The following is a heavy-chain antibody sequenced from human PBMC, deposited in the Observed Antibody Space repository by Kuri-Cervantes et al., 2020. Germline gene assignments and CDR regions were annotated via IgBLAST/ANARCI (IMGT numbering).Heavy chain of an antibody. V-gene: IGHV1-8*02. CDR1: GYTFTGYY. CDR2: MNPNSGNT. Sequence: ASVKVSCKASGYTFTGYYMHWVRQAPGQGLEWMGWMNPNSGNTGYAQKFQGRVTMTRNTSISTAYMELSSLRAEDTAVYYCAKDLLIGYGDYTETYYYYGMDVWGQGTTVTVSS. D-gene: IGHD4-17*01. J-gene: IGHJ6*02. CDR3: AKDLLIGYGDYTETYYYYGMDV.